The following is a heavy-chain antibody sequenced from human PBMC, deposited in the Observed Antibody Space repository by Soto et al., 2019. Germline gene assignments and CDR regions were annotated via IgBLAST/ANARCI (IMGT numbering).Heavy chain of an antibody. Sequence: GGSLRLSCAASGFTFSSYAMSWVRQAPGKGLEWVSAISGSCGSTYYADSVKGRFTISRDNSKNTLYLQMNSLRAEDPALYSGAKDRGLSPLALDSWGKGPLVPVSS. CDR2: ISGSCGST. CDR1: GFTFSSYA. CDR3: AKDRGLSPLALDS. V-gene: IGHV3-23*01. D-gene: IGHD3-16*02. J-gene: IGHJ4*02.